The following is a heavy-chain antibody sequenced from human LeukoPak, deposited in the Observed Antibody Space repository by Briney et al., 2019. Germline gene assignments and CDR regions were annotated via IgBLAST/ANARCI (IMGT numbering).Heavy chain of an antibody. V-gene: IGHV3-23*01. D-gene: IGHD6-25*01. CDR3: ARVPRRIAAGWYFDL. Sequence: PGGSLRLSCAASGFTFSTYAMSWVRQAPGKGLEWVSGVSGSGDKTYYADSVKGRFTISRDSSRSTVYLQMNSLRAEDTAVYYCARVPRRIAAGWYFDLWGRGTLVTVSS. CDR2: VSGSGDKT. CDR1: GFTFSTYA. J-gene: IGHJ2*01.